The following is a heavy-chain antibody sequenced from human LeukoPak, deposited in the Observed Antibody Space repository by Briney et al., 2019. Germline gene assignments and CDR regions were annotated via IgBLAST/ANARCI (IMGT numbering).Heavy chain of an antibody. CDR3: AKGFQTYGELSFDG. J-gene: IGHJ4*02. D-gene: IGHD4-17*01. CDR2: VSGSASNT. V-gene: IGHV3-23*01. CDR1: GFTFSNYA. Sequence: GGSLRLSCAASGFTFSNYAMSWARQAPGKGLEWVSTVSGSASNTYSADSEKGRFTISRDNSKNTVFLQMNSLRADDTAVYYCAKGFQTYGELSFDGWGQGTLVAVSS.